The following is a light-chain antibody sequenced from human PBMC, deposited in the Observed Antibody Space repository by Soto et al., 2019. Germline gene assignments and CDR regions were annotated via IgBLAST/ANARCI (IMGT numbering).Light chain of an antibody. Sequence: QSALTQPPSVSGSPGQSVTMSCTGTRYDVGGYNYVSWYQQHPGKAPKVIIYEVDKRPSGVPDRFTGPKSGYTASLTVSGLLPEDEADYFCCSCTVGDKVIFGGGTQLAVL. V-gene: IGLV2-8*01. CDR2: EVD. J-gene: IGLJ2*01. CDR3: CSCTVGDKVI. CDR1: RYDVGGYNY.